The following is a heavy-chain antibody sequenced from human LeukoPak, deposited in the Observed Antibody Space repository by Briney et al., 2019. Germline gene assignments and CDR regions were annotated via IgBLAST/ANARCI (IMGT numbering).Heavy chain of an antibody. CDR1: GGSISSYY. Sequence: PSETLSLTCTVSGGSISSYYWSWIRQPPGKGLEWIGYIYNSESTNYNPSLKSRVTISVDTSKNQFSLKLSSVTAVDTAVYYCARNYYDSNGYRYFDYWGQGTLVTVSS. CDR3: ARNYYDSNGYRYFDY. J-gene: IGHJ4*02. CDR2: IYNSEST. V-gene: IGHV4-59*01. D-gene: IGHD3-22*01.